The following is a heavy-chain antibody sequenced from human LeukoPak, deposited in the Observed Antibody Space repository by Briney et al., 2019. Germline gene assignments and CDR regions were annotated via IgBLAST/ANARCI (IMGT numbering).Heavy chain of an antibody. J-gene: IGHJ4*02. CDR3: AREVHPAAAEDY. D-gene: IGHD6-13*01. CDR1: GFTFSSNW. V-gene: IGHV3-7*01. CDR2: IKQDGSER. Sequence: GGSPRLSCAAPGFTFSSNWMSWVRQAPGKGLEWVANIKQDGSERHYVDSVKGRFTISRDNTKNSLFLQMNSLRAEDTAVYYCAREVHPAAAEDYWGQGTLVTVSP.